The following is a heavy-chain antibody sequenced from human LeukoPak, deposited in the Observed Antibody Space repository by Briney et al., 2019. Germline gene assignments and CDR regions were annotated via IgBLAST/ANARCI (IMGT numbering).Heavy chain of an antibody. J-gene: IGHJ4*02. Sequence: ASVKVSCKASGYTFTDYYMHWVRQAPGQGLEWMGYINPNSGGTNYAQKFQGRVTMTRDTSISTAYMELSRLGSDDTALYYCARGYIGEYWGQGTLVTVSS. CDR3: ARGYIGEY. D-gene: IGHD1-1*01. V-gene: IGHV1-2*02. CDR2: INPNSGGT. CDR1: GYTFTDYY.